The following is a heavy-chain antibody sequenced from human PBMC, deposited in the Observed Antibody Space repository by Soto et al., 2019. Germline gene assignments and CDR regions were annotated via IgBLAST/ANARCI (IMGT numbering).Heavy chain of an antibody. CDR1: GFSLSGYW. V-gene: IGHV3-7*01. CDR3: ALGRGWRHDY. J-gene: IGHJ4*02. D-gene: IGHD6-19*01. Sequence: EVQLVESGGGLVQPGGSLRLSCAASGFSLSGYWMNWVRQAPGKGLEWVAIIKQDGSDRYYVDSVKGRFTISRDNTKKSWYLKMRSLRVEDTAVYYCALGRGWRHDYWGQGTLVNVSS. CDR2: IKQDGSDR.